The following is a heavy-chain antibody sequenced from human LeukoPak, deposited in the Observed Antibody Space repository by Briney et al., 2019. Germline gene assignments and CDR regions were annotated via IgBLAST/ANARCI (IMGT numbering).Heavy chain of an antibody. J-gene: IGHJ6*03. CDR2: ISGSGDNT. Sequence: PGGSLRLSCAASGFTFSSHGMSWVRQAPGKGLEWVSTISGSGDNTYYADSVKGRFTISRDNSKNTLYLQMNSLRAEDTAVYYCAKAFRGLREYYYYMDVWGKGTTVTVSS. D-gene: IGHD3-16*01. CDR1: GFTFSSHG. CDR3: AKAFRGLREYYYYMDV. V-gene: IGHV3-23*01.